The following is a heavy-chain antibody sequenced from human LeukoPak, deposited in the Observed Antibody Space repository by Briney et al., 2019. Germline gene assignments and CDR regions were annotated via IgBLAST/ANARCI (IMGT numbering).Heavy chain of an antibody. Sequence: GGSLRLSCAASGFTVSSNYMSWVRQAPGKGLEWVSVIYSGGSTYYADSVKGRFTISRDNAKNSLYLQMNSLRAEDTAVYYCAKYYYDSSENRNYYYGMDVWGQGTTVTVSS. CDR1: GFTVSSNY. CDR2: IYSGGST. J-gene: IGHJ6*02. V-gene: IGHV3-53*01. D-gene: IGHD3-22*01. CDR3: AKYYYDSSENRNYYYGMDV.